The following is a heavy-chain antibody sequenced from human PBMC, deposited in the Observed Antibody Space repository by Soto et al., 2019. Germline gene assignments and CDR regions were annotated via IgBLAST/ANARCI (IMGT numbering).Heavy chain of an antibody. D-gene: IGHD5-18*01. V-gene: IGHV3-7*01. J-gene: IGHJ4*02. CDR2: IKQDGSEK. CDR3: ARDSDTAMVTLFDY. Sequence: GGSLRPSCAASGFTFSSYWMSWVRQAPGKGLEWVANIKQDGSEKYYVDSVKGRFTISRDNAKNSLYLQMNSLRAEDTAVYYCARDSDTAMVTLFDYWGQGTLVTVSS. CDR1: GFTFSSYW.